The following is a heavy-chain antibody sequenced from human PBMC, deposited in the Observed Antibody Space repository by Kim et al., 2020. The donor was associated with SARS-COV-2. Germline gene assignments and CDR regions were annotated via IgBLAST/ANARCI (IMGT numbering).Heavy chain of an antibody. V-gene: IGHV1-69*01. CDR3: ARGGVDNWFDP. CDR2: A. Sequence: ANYAQKFQGRGTITADESTSTAYMELSSLRSEDTAVYYCARGGVDNWFDPWGQGTLVTVSS. D-gene: IGHD3-16*01. J-gene: IGHJ5*02.